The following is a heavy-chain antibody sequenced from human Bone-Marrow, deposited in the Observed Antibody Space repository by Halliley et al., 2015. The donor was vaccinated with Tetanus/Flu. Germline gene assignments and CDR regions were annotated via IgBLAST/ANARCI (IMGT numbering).Heavy chain of an antibody. CDR2: INHSGST. CDR3: ARARDNRKRWLQDRYHFDY. CDR1: GGSFSGYY. J-gene: IGHJ4*02. D-gene: IGHD5-12*01. Sequence: GLVKPSETLTLTCAVYGGSFSGYYWSWIRQPPGKGLEWIGEINHSGSTQYNPSLKSRVTISVDTSKNQFSLKLNSVTAADTAVYYCARARDNRKRWLQDRYHFDYWGQGTLVTVSS. V-gene: IGHV4-34*01.